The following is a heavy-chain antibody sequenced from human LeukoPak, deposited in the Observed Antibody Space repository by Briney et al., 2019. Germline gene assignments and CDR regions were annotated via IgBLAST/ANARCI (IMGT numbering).Heavy chain of an antibody. D-gene: IGHD1-26*01. CDR2: INPSGGST. CDR3: AREGELNWFDP. CDR1: GYTFTSYY. V-gene: IGHV1-46*01. J-gene: IGHJ5*02. Sequence: ASVKVSCKASGYTFTSYYMHWVRQAPGQGLEWMGIINPSGGSTSYAQKFQGRVTMTRGTSTSTVYMELSSLRSEDTAVYYCAREGELNWFDPWGQGTLVTVSS.